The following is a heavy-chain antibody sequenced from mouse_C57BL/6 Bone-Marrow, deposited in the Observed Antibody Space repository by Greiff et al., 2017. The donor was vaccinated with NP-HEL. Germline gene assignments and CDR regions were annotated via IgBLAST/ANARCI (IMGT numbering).Heavy chain of an antibody. V-gene: IGHV1-85*01. J-gene: IGHJ4*01. CDR2: IYPRDGST. CDR3: ARRYARYYYAMDY. Sequence: VQLQQSGPELVKPGASVKLSCKASGYTFTSYDLNWAKQRPGQGLEWIGWIYPRDGSTKYNEKFKGKATLTVDTSSRTAYMELHSLTSEDSAVYIGARRYARYYYAMDYWGQGTTVTVSS. CDR1: GYTFTSYD. D-gene: IGHD1-1*01.